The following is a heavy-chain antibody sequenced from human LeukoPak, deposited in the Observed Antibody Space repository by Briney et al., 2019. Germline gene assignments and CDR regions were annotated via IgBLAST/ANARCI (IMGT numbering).Heavy chain of an antibody. Sequence: PGGSLRLSCAASGFTFSNYAMSWVRQAPGKGLEWVSAISGSGGSTYYADSVKGRFTISRDNSKNTLYLQMNSLRAEDTAVYYCAKGDDGHRIAVAGTLYYWGQGTLVTVSS. J-gene: IGHJ4*02. D-gene: IGHD6-19*01. CDR2: ISGSGGST. CDR1: GFTFSNYA. V-gene: IGHV3-23*01. CDR3: AKGDDGHRIAVAGTLYY.